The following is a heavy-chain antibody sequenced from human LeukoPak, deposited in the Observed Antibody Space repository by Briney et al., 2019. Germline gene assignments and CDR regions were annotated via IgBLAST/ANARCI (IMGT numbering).Heavy chain of an antibody. V-gene: IGHV3-23*01. D-gene: IGHD6-19*01. CDR1: GFAFSVYA. Sequence: GGSLRLSCAASGFAFSVYAMSWLRQPPGKGLEWVSTINANSGTTSYAASVRGRFSISGDNSKNTLYLQLNTLRADDTATYYCAKPISGGLAVTADWFHPWGQGTLVVVSS. CDR3: AKPISGGLAVTADWFHP. J-gene: IGHJ5*01. CDR2: INANSGTT.